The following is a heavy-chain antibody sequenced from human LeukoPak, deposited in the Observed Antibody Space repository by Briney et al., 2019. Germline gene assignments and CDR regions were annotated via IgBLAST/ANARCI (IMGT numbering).Heavy chain of an antibody. V-gene: IGHV4-34*01. J-gene: IGHJ2*01. CDR3: ARGVTMIVVVIHDWYFDL. CDR1: GGSFSDYY. CDR2: INHSGST. D-gene: IGHD3-22*01. Sequence: PSETLSLTCAVHGGSFSDYYWTWIRQPPGKGLEWIGEINHSGSTNYNPSLKSRVTISLDTSKHQFSLKLSSVIAADTAVYYCARGVTMIVVVIHDWYFDLWGRGTLVTVSS.